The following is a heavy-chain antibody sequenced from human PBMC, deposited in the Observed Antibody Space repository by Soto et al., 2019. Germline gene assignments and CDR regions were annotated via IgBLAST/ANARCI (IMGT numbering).Heavy chain of an antibody. CDR3: ASFDYYDGDFDY. CDR2: ISYDGSNK. D-gene: IGHD3-22*01. J-gene: IGHJ4*02. CDR1: GFTFSSYA. V-gene: IGHV3-30-3*01. Sequence: GGSLRLSCAASGFTFSSYAMHWVRQAPGKGLEWVAVISYDGSNKYYADSVKGRFTISRDNSKNTLYLQMNSLRAEDTAVYYCASFDYYDGDFDYWGQGTLVTVSS.